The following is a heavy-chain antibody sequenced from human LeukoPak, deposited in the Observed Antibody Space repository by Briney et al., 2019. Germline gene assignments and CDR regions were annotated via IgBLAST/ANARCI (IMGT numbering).Heavy chain of an antibody. Sequence: GGSLRLSCAASGFTFSGYWMSWVRQAPGKGLEWVANIKQDGSEKYYVDSVKGRFTISRDNAKNSLYLQMNSLRAEDTAVYYCAGDSTGYYWAYWGQGTLVTVSS. D-gene: IGHD3-22*01. CDR2: IKQDGSEK. CDR3: AGDSTGYYWAY. V-gene: IGHV3-7*01. CDR1: GFTFSGYW. J-gene: IGHJ4*02.